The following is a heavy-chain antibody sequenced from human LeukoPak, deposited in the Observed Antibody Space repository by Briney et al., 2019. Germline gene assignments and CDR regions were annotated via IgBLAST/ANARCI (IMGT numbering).Heavy chain of an antibody. J-gene: IGHJ5*02. Sequence: KPSETLSLTCTVSGGSISSYYWSWIRQPAGKGLEWIGRIYTSGSTNYNPSLKSRVTMSVDTSKNQFSLKLSSVTAADTAVYYCARDLSGYCSSTSCYGTHNWFDPWGQGTLVTVSS. CDR3: ARDLSGYCSSTSCYGTHNWFDP. V-gene: IGHV4-4*07. CDR1: GGSISSYY. CDR2: IYTSGST. D-gene: IGHD2-2*01.